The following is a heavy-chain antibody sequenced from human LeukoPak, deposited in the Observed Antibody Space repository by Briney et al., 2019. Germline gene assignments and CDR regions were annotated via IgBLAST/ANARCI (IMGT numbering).Heavy chain of an antibody. Sequence: ASVKVFCKASGYTFTSYYMHWVRQAPGQGLEWMGIINPSGGSTSYAQKFQGRVTMTRDTSTSTVYMELSSLRSEDTAVYYCARDRQIMLWFGELSHNYYYYGMDVWGKGTTVTVSS. CDR1: GYTFTSYY. V-gene: IGHV1-46*01. CDR3: ARDRQIMLWFGELSHNYYYYGMDV. J-gene: IGHJ6*04. CDR2: INPSGGST. D-gene: IGHD3-10*01.